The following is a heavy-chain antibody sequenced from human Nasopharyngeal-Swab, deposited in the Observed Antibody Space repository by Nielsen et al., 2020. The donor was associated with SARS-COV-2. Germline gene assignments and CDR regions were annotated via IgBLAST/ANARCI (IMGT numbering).Heavy chain of an antibody. V-gene: IGHV3-7*05. CDR3: VGHLTRLA. J-gene: IGHJ6*02. Sequence: GGSLRLSCVASGFTFQYYYISWVRRAPGKGLEWVASVNEDGTLKDYVDSVRGRFTIPRDNTENSVLLQVNSLRAEDTAVYYCVGHLTRLAWGQGTTVTVSS. D-gene: IGHD4-23*01. CDR1: GFTFQYYY. CDR2: VNEDGTLK.